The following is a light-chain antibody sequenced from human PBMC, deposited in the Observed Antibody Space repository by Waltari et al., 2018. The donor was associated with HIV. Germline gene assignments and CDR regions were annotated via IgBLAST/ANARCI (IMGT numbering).Light chain of an antibody. V-gene: IGKV1-5*01. CDR2: QAS. CDR3: QQYHAYPVT. Sequence: DIQMTQSPATLSASVGDRVTISCRASQNINRWLAWYQQRPGKPPKFLIYQASNLESGVPSRFRGSGSVTLFTLTINSLQPDDFATYYCQQYHAYPVTFGGGTKVENK. CDR1: QNINRW. J-gene: IGKJ4*01.